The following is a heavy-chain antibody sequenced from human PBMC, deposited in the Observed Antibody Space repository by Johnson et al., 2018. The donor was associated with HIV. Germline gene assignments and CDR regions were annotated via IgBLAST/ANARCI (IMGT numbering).Heavy chain of an antibody. CDR2: ISYNGGKK. D-gene: IGHD6-13*01. CDR3: ARGRKGMEAADGLDNDGFDM. Sequence: QVQLVESGGGVVQPGRSLRINCEVSEFTFMNYAMHWVRLAPGKGLQWVAVISYNGGKKYYGDSVKGRFTIPRDNFKKTLFLQMDSLRTEDTAVYYCARGRKGMEAADGLDNDGFDMWGKGTLVTVSS. J-gene: IGHJ3*02. V-gene: IGHV3-30*04. CDR1: EFTFMNYA.